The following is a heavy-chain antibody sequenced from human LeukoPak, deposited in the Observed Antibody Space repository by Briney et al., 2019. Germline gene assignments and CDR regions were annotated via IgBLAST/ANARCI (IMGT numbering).Heavy chain of an antibody. J-gene: IGHJ6*03. D-gene: IGHD6-13*01. CDR2: ISSSSSTI. Sequence: SGGSLRLSCAASGFTFSSYSMNWVRQAPGKGLEWVSYISSSSSTIYYADSVKGRFTISRDNAKNSLYLQMNSLRAEDTAVYYCAKDDDSSSPAGYYYYYYMDVWGKGTTVTVSS. CDR3: AKDDDSSSPAGYYYYYYMDV. V-gene: IGHV3-48*01. CDR1: GFTFSSYS.